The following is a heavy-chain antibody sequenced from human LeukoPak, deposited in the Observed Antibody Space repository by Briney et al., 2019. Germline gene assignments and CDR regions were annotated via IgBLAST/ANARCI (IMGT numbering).Heavy chain of an antibody. J-gene: IGHJ4*02. V-gene: IGHV4-59*08. CDR2: IYYSGTT. CDR3: ARQADDSSSSLVYFDY. Sequence: PSETLSLTCAVSGGSISSHYWSWIRQPPGKGREWIGFIYYSGTTNYNPSLKSRVTISADTSKNQFSLKLSSVTAADTAVYYCARQADDSSSSLVYFDYWGQGTLVTVSS. CDR1: GGSISSHY. D-gene: IGHD6-6*01.